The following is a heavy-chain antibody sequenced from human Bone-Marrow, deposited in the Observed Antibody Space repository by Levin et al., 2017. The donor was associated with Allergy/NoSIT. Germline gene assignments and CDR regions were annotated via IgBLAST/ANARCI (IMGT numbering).Heavy chain of an antibody. V-gene: IGHV4-34*01. Sequence: SETLSLTCAVYGGSFSGYFWSWVRQPPGKGLEWIGEINHSGSSTYNPSLKSRVTISVDTSKNQFSLKLSSVTAADTAVYYCARGAPMCVSGACYDTFDYWGRGNRVTVSS. CDR2: INHSGSS. J-gene: IGHJ4*02. CDR3: ARGAPMCVSGACYDTFDY. D-gene: IGHD2-8*02. CDR1: GGSFSGYF.